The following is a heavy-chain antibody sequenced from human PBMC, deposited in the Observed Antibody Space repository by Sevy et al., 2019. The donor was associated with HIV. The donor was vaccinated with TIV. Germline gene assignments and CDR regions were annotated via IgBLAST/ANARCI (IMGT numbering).Heavy chain of an antibody. J-gene: IGHJ6*03. CDR2: IYTSGST. Sequence: TLSLTCTVSGGSISSGSYYWSWIRQPAGKGLEWIGRIYTSGSTNYNPSLKSRVTISVDTSKNQFSLKLSSVTAADTAVYYCARVKGYYDSSGYSPDYYYYYYMDVWGKGTTVTVSS. V-gene: IGHV4-61*02. D-gene: IGHD3-22*01. CDR1: GGSISSGSYY. CDR3: ARVKGYYDSSGYSPDYYYYYYMDV.